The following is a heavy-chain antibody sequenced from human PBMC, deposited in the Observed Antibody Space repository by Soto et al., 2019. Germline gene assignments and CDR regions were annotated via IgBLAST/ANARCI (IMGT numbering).Heavy chain of an antibody. Sequence: SETLSLTCTVSGGSTRSRDKYWGWFRQPPGKGLEWIGSIYYTGSTVYNPSFNRRVTVSVDPSKNQFSLKPNSVTAAVTAVYSCARDLWGYCGTDCYPLDVWGQGTTVTVSS. CDR2: IYYTGST. D-gene: IGHD2-21*02. CDR1: GGSTRSRDKY. CDR3: ARDLWGYCGTDCYPLDV. V-gene: IGHV4-39*07. J-gene: IGHJ6*02.